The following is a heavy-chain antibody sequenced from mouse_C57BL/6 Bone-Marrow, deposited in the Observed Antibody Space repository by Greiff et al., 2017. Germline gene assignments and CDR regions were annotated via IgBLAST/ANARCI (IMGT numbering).Heavy chain of an antibody. CDR2: INPSTGGT. V-gene: IGHV1-42*01. J-gene: IGHJ4*01. CDR3: AKNDYDPFYAMDY. D-gene: IGHD2-4*01. CDR1: GYSFTGYY. Sequence: EVQLVESGPELVKPGASVKISCKASGYSFTGYYMNWVKQSPEKSLEWIGEINPSTGGTTYNQKFKAKATVTVDKSSSTAYMQLKSLTSEDSAVYYWAKNDYDPFYAMDYWGQGTSVTVSS.